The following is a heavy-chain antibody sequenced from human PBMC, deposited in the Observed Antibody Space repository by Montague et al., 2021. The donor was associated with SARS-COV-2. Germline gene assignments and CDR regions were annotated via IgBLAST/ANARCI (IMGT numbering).Heavy chain of an antibody. CDR2: ISHSGST. Sequence: SETLSLTCAVYGGSFSGYYWSWIRQPPGKGLEWIGEISHSGSTNYNPSLKSRVTISVDTSKNQFSLKLSSVTVADTAVYYCARGRYTSSWYGTKYYLDDWGQGTRVTVSS. V-gene: IGHV4-34*01. CDR3: ARGRYTSSWYGTKYYLDD. J-gene: IGHJ4*02. D-gene: IGHD6-13*01. CDR1: GGSFSGYY.